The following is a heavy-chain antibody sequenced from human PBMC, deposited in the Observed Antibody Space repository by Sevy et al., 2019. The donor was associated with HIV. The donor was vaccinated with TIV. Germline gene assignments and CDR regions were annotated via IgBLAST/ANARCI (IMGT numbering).Heavy chain of an antibody. D-gene: IGHD3-10*02. J-gene: IGHJ4*02. Sequence: GGSLRLSCAASGFTFSSYAMSWVRQAPGKGLEWVSAMSGSGGDTFYADSVKGRFTISGDNIKNTLYRQMNSLRGEDSAVYHCAKGLRISCSRSYYTRYFDHWGQGTLVTVSS. V-gene: IGHV3-23*01. CDR3: AKGLRISCSRSYYTRYFDH. CDR1: GFTFSSYA. CDR2: MSGSGGDT.